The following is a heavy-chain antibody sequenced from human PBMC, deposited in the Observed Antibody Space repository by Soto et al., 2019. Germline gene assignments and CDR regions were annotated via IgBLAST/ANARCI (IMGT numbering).Heavy chain of an antibody. J-gene: IGHJ4*02. CDR3: AIVVASSPYYFDY. CDR2: ISSSSSTI. V-gene: IGHV3-48*02. Sequence: EVQLVESGGGLVQPGGSLRLSCAASGFTFSSYSMNWVRQAPGKGLEGASYISSSSSTIYYANSVKGRFTISRDNAKNSLYLQMNSLRDEDTAVYYCAIVVASSPYYFDYWGQGTLVTVSS. CDR1: GFTFSSYS. D-gene: IGHD2-15*01.